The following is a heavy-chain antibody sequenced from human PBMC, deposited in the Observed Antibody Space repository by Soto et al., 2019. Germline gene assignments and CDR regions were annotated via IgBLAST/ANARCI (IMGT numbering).Heavy chain of an antibody. CDR2: INNSGST. V-gene: IGHV4-34*01. J-gene: IGHJ4*02. CDR1: GGSFRGYH. Sequence: QVQLQQWGAGLLKPSETLSLTCAVHGGSFRGYHWTWIRQPPGKGLEWIGEINNSGSTNDSPSLKSRVTISRYTSKNQFSLSLSSVTAADTAIYYCARCGYTSGWFRFWGQGILITVSS. D-gene: IGHD6-19*01. CDR3: ARCGYTSGWFRF.